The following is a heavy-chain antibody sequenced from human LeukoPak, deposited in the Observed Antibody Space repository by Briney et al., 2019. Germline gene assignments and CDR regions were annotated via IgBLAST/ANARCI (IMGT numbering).Heavy chain of an antibody. CDR2: IYYSGST. D-gene: IGHD5-12*01. Sequence: SETLSLTCTVSGGSISSYYWSWIRQPPGKGLEWIGYIYYSGSTNYNPSLKSRVTIPVDTSKNQFSLKLSSVTAADTAVYYCARDGGLRLGRSYNWFDPWGQGTLVTVSS. CDR1: GGSISSYY. J-gene: IGHJ5*02. V-gene: IGHV4-59*01. CDR3: ARDGGLRLGRSYNWFDP.